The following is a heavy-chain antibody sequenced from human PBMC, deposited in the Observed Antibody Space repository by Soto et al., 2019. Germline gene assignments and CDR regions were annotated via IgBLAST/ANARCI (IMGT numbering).Heavy chain of an antibody. D-gene: IGHD2-15*01. V-gene: IGHV3-30*18. Sequence: GGSLRPSYPATGFTFSNYGMHRVRQASDQGVEWVAVISYDGSNKYYVDSVKGRFTISRDNSTNTLYLQMNSLRAEDTAVYYCAKSTVDIVVVVAATPRDYYGMDVMGQGTTVT. CDR1: GFTFSNYG. CDR2: ISYDGSNK. J-gene: IGHJ6*02. CDR3: AKSTVDIVVVVAATPRDYYGMDV.